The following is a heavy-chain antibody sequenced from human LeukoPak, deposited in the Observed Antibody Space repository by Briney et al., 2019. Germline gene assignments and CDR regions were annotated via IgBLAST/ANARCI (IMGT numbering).Heavy chain of an antibody. V-gene: IGHV3-48*04. J-gene: IGHJ4*02. CDR1: GFSFSSYS. Sequence: GGSLRLSCAASGFSFSSYSMNWVRQAPGKGLEGVSYINSGSSNLHYADSVKGRFTISRDNAKNSLYLQMDSLRAEDTAVYYCARANLYGSGTALVWGQGILVTVSS. CDR2: INSGSSNL. CDR3: ARANLYGSGTALV. D-gene: IGHD3-10*01.